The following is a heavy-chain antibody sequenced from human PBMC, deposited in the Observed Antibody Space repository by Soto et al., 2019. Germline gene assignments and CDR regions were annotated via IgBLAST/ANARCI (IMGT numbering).Heavy chain of an antibody. Sequence: ASVKVSCKVSGYTLTELSMHWVRQAPGKGLEWMGGFDPEDGETIYAQKFQGRVTMTEDTSTDTAYMELSSLRSEDTAVYYCAYGTGEGDFRAGFDYWGRGTLVTVSS. CDR2: FDPEDGET. D-gene: IGHD3-3*01. CDR3: AYGTGEGDFRAGFDY. V-gene: IGHV1-24*01. J-gene: IGHJ4*02. CDR1: GYTLTELS.